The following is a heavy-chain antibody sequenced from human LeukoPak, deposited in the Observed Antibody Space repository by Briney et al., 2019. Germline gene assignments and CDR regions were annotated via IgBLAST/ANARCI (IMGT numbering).Heavy chain of an antibody. V-gene: IGHV4-39*07. CDR2: IYYSGST. CDR1: GASISISSYY. J-gene: IGHJ3*02. CDR3: AREFEAAADNAFDI. Sequence: PSETLSLTCTVSGASISISSYYWGWIRQPPGKGLQWIGSIYYSGSTYYNPSLKSRVTISIDTSKNQFSLKLSSVTAADTALYYCAREFEAAADNAFDIWGQGTLVTVSS. D-gene: IGHD6-13*01.